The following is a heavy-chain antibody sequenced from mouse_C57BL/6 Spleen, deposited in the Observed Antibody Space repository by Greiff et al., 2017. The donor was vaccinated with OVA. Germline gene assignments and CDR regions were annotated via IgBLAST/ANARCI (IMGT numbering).Heavy chain of an antibody. CDR1: VSPFPAPP. D-gene: IGHD5-1*01. J-gene: IGHJ1*03. Sequence: VQLQPSDAALVPPGASVPLSCPVSVSPFPAPPLPWMQQRPEQGLAWIGYIYPRDGSTKYNEKFKGKATLTADKSSSTAYMQLNSRTSEDAAVDYCAREEYYGYCDVWGTGTTVTVAA. CDR2: IYPRDGST. V-gene: IGHV1-78*01. CDR3: AREEYYGYCDV.